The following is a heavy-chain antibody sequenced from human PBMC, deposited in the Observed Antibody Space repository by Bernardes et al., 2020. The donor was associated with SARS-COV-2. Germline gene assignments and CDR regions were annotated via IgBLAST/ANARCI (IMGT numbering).Heavy chain of an antibody. Sequence: SEPLSLTCTVSGGSISSGGYYWSWIRQHPGKGLEWIGYIYYSGSTYYNPSLKSRVTISVDTSKNQFSLKLSSVTAADTAVYYCARGSPRQLDYWGQGTLVTVSS. V-gene: IGHV4-31*03. CDR2: IYYSGST. CDR3: ARGSPRQLDY. D-gene: IGHD1-1*01. CDR1: GGSISSGGYY. J-gene: IGHJ4*02.